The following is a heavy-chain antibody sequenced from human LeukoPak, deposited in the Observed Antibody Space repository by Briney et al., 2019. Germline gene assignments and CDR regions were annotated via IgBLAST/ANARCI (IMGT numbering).Heavy chain of an antibody. CDR2: IYYSGST. V-gene: IGHV4-59*08. CDR3: ARHEYSSGWYYFDY. D-gene: IGHD6-19*01. Sequence: SETLSLTCTVSGGSISSYYWSWIRQPPGKGLEWIGYIYYSGSTNYNPSLKSRVTISVDTSKNQLSLKLSSVTAADTAVYYCARHEYSSGWYYFDYWGQGTLVTVSS. J-gene: IGHJ4*02. CDR1: GGSISSYY.